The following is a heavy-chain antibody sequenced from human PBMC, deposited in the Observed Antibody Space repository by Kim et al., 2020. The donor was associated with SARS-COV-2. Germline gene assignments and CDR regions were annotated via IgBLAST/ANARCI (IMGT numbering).Heavy chain of an antibody. CDR1: GFTLSAYW. CDR3: GRTSGMDV. J-gene: IGHJ6*02. CDR2: INTDGSST. Sequence: GGSLRLSCAASGFTLSAYWMHWVRQAPGKGLVWVSRINTDGSSTTYADSVKGRFTISRDNAKNTLYLQMNSLRAEDTAVYYCGRTSGMDVWGQGTTVTVSS. V-gene: IGHV3-74*01.